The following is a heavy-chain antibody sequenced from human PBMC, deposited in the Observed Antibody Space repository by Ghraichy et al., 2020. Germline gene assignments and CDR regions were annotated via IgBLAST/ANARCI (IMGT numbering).Heavy chain of an antibody. CDR1: GGSINNYY. Sequence: GSLRLSCTVSGGSINNYYWSWIRQPPGKGLEWVGYIYFSGITNYSPSLKSRVTISVDTSKNQFSLKLNSVTAADTAVYYCARLKDYYASGSPGYGMDVWGQGSTVTVSS. CDR2: IYFSGIT. CDR3: ARLKDYYASGSPGYGMDV. D-gene: IGHD3-10*01. J-gene: IGHJ6*02. V-gene: IGHV4-59*08.